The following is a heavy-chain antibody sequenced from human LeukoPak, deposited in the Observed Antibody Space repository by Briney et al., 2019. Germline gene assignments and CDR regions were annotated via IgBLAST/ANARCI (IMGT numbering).Heavy chain of an antibody. CDR1: GYTFTSYY. CDR3: ARSALDY. CDR2: INPSGGST. J-gene: IGHJ4*02. Sequence: ASVKVSCKASGYTFTSYYMHWVRQAPGQGLEWMGIINPSGGSTNYAQKFQGRVTMTRDTSISTAYMELSRLRSDDTAVYYCARSALDYWGQGTLVTVSS. V-gene: IGHV1-46*01.